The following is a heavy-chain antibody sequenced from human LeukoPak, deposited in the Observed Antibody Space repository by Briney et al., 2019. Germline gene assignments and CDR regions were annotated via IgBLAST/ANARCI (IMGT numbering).Heavy chain of an antibody. CDR1: GGSISNYY. D-gene: IGHD4-17*01. J-gene: IGHJ4*02. V-gene: IGHV4-34*01. CDR2: INHSGST. CDR3: GRRYGDYGIDY. Sequence: SETLSLTCAVYGGSISNYYWSWIRQPPGKGLEWIGEINHSGSTNYNPSLKSRVTISVDTSKKQFSLKVRPVTAADTAVYYCGRRYGDYGIDYWGQGTLVTVSS.